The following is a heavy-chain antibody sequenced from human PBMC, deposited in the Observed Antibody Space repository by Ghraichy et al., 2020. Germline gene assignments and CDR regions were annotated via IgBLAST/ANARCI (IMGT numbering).Heavy chain of an antibody. D-gene: IGHD3-3*01. J-gene: IGHJ6*02. CDR2: ISAYNGNT. Sequence: ASVKVSCKASGYTFTSYGISWVRQAPGQGLEWMGWISAYNGNTNYAQKLQGRVTMTTDTSTSTAYMELRSLRSDDTAVYYCARGVRYDFWSGYYLGDYYGMDVWGQGTTVTVSS. CDR1: GYTFTSYG. CDR3: ARGVRYDFWSGYYLGDYYGMDV. V-gene: IGHV1-18*01.